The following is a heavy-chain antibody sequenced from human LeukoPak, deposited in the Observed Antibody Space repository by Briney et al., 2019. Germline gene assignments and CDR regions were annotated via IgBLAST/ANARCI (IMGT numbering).Heavy chain of an antibody. CDR2: INAYNRNT. Sequence: GASVKVSCKASGYTFTSYGISWVRQAPGQGLECMGWINAYNRNTKYAQNLQGRVTLTTDTSTSTAYMELRSLRSDDTAVYFCAREGTYGYPFVYWGQGTLVTVSS. J-gene: IGHJ4*02. D-gene: IGHD2-8*01. CDR1: GYTFTSYG. CDR3: AREGTYGYPFVY. V-gene: IGHV1-18*01.